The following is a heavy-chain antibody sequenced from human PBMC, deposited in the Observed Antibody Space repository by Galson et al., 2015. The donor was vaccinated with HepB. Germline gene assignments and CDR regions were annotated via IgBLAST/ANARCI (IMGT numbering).Heavy chain of an antibody. Sequence: SVKVSCKASGYTFTSYAMHWVRQAPGQRLEWMGWINAGNGNTKYSQKFQGRVTITRDTSASTAYMELSSLRSEDTAVYYCATNLAAAGTALIFYYFDYWGQGTLVTVSS. D-gene: IGHD6-13*01. CDR3: ATNLAAAGTALIFYYFDY. CDR1: GYTFTSYA. CDR2: INAGNGNT. V-gene: IGHV1-3*01. J-gene: IGHJ4*02.